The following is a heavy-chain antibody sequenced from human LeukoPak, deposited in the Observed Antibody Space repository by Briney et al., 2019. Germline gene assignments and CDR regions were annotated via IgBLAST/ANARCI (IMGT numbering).Heavy chain of an antibody. J-gene: IGHJ4*02. V-gene: IGHV4-28*05. CDR2: IYYTGNI. Sequence: SETLSLTCAVSDYSISSNNWWGWIRQPPGKGLEWIAYIYYTGNILYNPSLKSRVTMSVDTSKNQFSLRLSSVTAVDTAVYYCARGLYGYNYFDYWGQGTLVTVSS. CDR3: ARGLYGYNYFDY. CDR1: DYSISSNNW. D-gene: IGHD5-24*01.